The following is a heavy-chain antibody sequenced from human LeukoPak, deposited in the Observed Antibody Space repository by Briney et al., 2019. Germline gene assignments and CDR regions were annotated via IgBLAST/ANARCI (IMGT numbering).Heavy chain of an antibody. V-gene: IGHV5-51*01. J-gene: IGHJ4*02. CDR2: IYPGDSDT. CDR3: ARLRYILEYYFDY. CDR1: GCVFTSYW. D-gene: IGHD3-16*02. Sequence: GASLQISCKGSGCVFTSYWIGWVRQLPGKGLEWMGIIYPGDSDTRYSPSFQGQVTISADKSISTAYLQWSSLKASDTAMYYCARLRYILEYYFDYWGQGTLVTVSS.